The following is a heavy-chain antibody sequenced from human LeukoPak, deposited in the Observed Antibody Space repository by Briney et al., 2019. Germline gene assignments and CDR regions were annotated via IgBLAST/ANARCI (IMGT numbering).Heavy chain of an antibody. D-gene: IGHD1-26*01. Sequence: SETLSLTCAVYGGSFSGNYWSWIRLPPGKGLEWIGEINHSGSTNYNPSLKSRVTISVDMSKNQFSLKLSSVTAADTAVYYCAGGTVGATLPTYYYYYMDVWGKGTTVTVSS. CDR2: INHSGST. J-gene: IGHJ6*03. CDR1: GGSFSGNY. CDR3: AGGTVGATLPTYYYYYMDV. V-gene: IGHV4-34*01.